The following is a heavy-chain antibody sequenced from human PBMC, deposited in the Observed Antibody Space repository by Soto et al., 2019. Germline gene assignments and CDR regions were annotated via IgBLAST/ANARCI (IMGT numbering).Heavy chain of an antibody. CDR2: IIPIFGTA. CDR1: GRTFSSYA. D-gene: IGHD5-18*01. J-gene: IGHJ6*02. V-gene: IGHV1-69*01. CDR3: ARRSGYSYGFQVGYYGMDV. Sequence: QVQLVQSGAEVQKPGSSVKVSCKASGRTFSSYAISWVRQAPGQGLEWMGGIIPIFGTANYAQKFHGRVTITAEESTGTAYMERSSLRSEDTAVYYCARRSGYSYGFQVGYYGMDVWGQGTTVTVSS.